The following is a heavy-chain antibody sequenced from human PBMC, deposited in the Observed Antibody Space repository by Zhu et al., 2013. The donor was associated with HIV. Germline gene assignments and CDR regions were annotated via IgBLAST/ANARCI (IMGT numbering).Heavy chain of an antibody. CDR2: INPNSGGT. V-gene: IGHV1-2*02. D-gene: IGHD3-22*01. Sequence: LVQSGSEVRRPGESVKVSCKVYGYPFDNHGINWVRQAPGQGPEWMGWINPNSGGTNYAQKFQGRVTMTRDTSISTAYMELSRLRSDDTAVYYCARGFVGGYPYYFDYWGQGTLVTVSS. J-gene: IGHJ4*02. CDR1: GYPFDNHG. CDR3: ARGFVGGYPYYFDY.